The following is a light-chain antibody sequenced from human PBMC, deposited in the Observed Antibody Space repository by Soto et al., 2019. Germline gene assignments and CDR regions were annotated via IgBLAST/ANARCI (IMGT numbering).Light chain of an antibody. Sequence: EIVMTQSPATLSVSPGERATLSCRASQSVSSNLAWYQQKPGQPPRLLIYGASTRATGIPARFSGSGSGTEFTLTNSSLQSEDFAVYYCQQYNNWPPWTFGQGTKVEIK. CDR1: QSVSSN. CDR3: QQYNNWPPWT. J-gene: IGKJ1*01. CDR2: GAS. V-gene: IGKV3-15*01.